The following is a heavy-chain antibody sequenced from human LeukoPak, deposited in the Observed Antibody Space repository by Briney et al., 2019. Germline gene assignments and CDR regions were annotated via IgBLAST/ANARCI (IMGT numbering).Heavy chain of an antibody. CDR3: ARGYCSSTSCYPGDWFDP. CDR2: ISAYNGNT. J-gene: IGHJ5*02. D-gene: IGHD2-2*01. CDR1: GYTFTSYG. Sequence: SVKVSCKASGYTFTSYGISWVRQAPGQGLEWMGWISAYNGNTNYAQKLQGRVTMTTDTSTSTAYMELRSLRSDDTAVYYCARGYCSSTSCYPGDWFDPWGQGTLVIVSS. V-gene: IGHV1-18*04.